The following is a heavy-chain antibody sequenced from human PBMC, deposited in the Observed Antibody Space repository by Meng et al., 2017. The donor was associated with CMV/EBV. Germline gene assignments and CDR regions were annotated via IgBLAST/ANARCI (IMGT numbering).Heavy chain of an antibody. CDR2: IYYSGST. CDR1: GGSISSSSYY. D-gene: IGHD3-3*01. Sequence: SCTVSGGSISSSSYYWGWIRQPPGKGLEWIGSIYYSGSTYYNPSLKGRVTISVDTSKNQFSLKLSSVTVADTAVYYCASGGWSGYFPPYYYYYGMDVWGQGTTVTVSS. V-gene: IGHV4-39*07. J-gene: IGHJ6*02. CDR3: ASGGWSGYFPPYYYYYGMDV.